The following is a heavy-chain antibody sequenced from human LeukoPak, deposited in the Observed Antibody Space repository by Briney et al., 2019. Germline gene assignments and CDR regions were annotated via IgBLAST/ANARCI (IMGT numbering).Heavy chain of an antibody. Sequence: ASVKVSCKASGGTFSSYAISWVRQAPGQGLEWMGRIIPILGIANYAQKFQGRVTITADKSTSTAYMELSSLRSEDTAVYYCARVEAAAGDDGWFDPWGQGTLVTVSS. CDR3: ARVEAAAGDDGWFDP. J-gene: IGHJ5*02. CDR2: IIPILGIA. V-gene: IGHV1-69*04. CDR1: GGTFSSYA. D-gene: IGHD6-13*01.